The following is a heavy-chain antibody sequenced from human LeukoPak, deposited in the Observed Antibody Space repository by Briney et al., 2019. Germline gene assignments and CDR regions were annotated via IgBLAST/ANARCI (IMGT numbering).Heavy chain of an antibody. D-gene: IGHD6-13*01. CDR1: GGSFSGYY. CDR3: AKDAAAAGSAYYFEY. CDR2: ISGSGGIT. V-gene: IGHV3-23*01. J-gene: IGHJ4*02. Sequence: ETLSLTCAVYGGSFSGYYWSWVRQAPGKGLEWVSVISGSGGITYYEDSVKGRFTISRDNSKNTLYLQMNSLRADDTAIYYCAKDAAAAGSAYYFEYWGQGTLVTVSS.